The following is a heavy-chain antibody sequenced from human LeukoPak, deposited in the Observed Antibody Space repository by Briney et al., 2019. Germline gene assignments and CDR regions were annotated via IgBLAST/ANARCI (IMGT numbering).Heavy chain of an antibody. V-gene: IGHV3-7*01. CDR2: IKQDGSEK. D-gene: IGHD3-3*01. CDR3: ARELNAYYDFWSGPENWFDP. Sequence: GGSLRLSCAASGLTFSSYWMSWVRQAPGKGLEWVANIKQDGSEKYYVDSVKGRFTISRDNAKNSLYLQMNSLRAEDTAVYYCARELNAYYDFWSGPENWFDPWGQGTLVTVSS. J-gene: IGHJ5*02. CDR1: GLTFSSYW.